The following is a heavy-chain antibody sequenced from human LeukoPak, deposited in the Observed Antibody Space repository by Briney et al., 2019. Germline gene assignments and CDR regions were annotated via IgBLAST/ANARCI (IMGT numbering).Heavy chain of an antibody. CDR2: ILSDGSKE. CDR3: VRDDLAVGSGMDV. D-gene: IGHD6-19*01. J-gene: IGHJ6*02. V-gene: IGHV3-33*01. Sequence: GRSLRLSCAPSGFTFSNYGMHWVRQAPGEGLEWVAVILSDGSKEFYADSVKGRFTISRDNSINTLYLQMSTLRAEDTAVYYCVRDDLAVGSGMDVWGQGTTVTVSS. CDR1: GFTFSNYG.